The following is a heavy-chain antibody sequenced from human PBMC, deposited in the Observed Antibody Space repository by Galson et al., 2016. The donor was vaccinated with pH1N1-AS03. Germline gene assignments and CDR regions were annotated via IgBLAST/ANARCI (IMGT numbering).Heavy chain of an antibody. J-gene: IGHJ3*02. CDR3: ARGSYSSGWYRGRNAFDI. CDR2: INHSGST. V-gene: IGHV4-34*01. Sequence: ETLSLTCAVYGGSFNNYYWNWIRQSPGKGLERVGEINHSGSTDYNPSLKSRVTISVDPSKNQISLNLNSVTAADTAVYYCARGSYSSGWYRGRNAFDIWGQGTMVTVSS. CDR1: GGSFNNYY. D-gene: IGHD6-19*01.